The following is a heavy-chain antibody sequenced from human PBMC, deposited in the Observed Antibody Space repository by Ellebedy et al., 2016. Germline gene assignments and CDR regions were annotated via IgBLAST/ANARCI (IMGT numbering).Heavy chain of an antibody. CDR3: ARGLNWIYGNQWFNP. CDR1: GFTFSSYS. CDR2: ISSSSSYI. D-gene: IGHD1-7*01. V-gene: IGHV3-21*01. Sequence: GGSLRLXCAASGFTFSSYSMNWVRQAPGKGLEWVSSISSSSSYIYYADSVKGRFTISRDNAKNSLYLQMNSLRAEDTAVYYCARGLNWIYGNQWFNPWGQGTLVTVSS. J-gene: IGHJ5*02.